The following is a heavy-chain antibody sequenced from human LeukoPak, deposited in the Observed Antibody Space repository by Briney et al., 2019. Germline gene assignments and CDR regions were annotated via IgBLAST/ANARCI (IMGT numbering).Heavy chain of an antibody. CDR3: AKDRHYDSSGVDY. D-gene: IGHD3-22*01. CDR2: ISGSGGST. J-gene: IGHJ4*02. CDR1: GFTFSSYG. Sequence: GGTLRLSCAASGFTFSSYGMSWVRQAPGKGLEWVSAISGSGGSTYYADSVKGRFTISRDNSKNTLYLQMNSLRAEDTAVYYCAKDRHYDSSGVDYWGQGTLVTVSS. V-gene: IGHV3-23*01.